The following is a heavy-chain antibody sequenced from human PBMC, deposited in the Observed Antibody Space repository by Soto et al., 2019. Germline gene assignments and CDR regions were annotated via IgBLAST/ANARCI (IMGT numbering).Heavy chain of an antibody. CDR3: ARVRFLEWLSNYYYYGMDV. J-gene: IGHJ6*02. CDR2: TYYRSKWYN. CDR1: GDSVSSNSAA. V-gene: IGHV6-1*01. D-gene: IGHD3-3*01. Sequence: PSQTLSLTCAISGDSVSSNSAAWNWIRQSPSRGLEWLGRTYYRSKWYNDYAVSVKSRITINPDTSKNQFSLQLNSVTPEDTAVYYCARVRFLEWLSNYYYYGMDVWGQGTTVTVSS.